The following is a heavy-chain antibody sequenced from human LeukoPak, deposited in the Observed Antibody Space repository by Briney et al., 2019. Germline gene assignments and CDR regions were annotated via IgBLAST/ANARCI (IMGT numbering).Heavy chain of an antibody. V-gene: IGHV4-34*01. CDR3: ARAPSTYYDFWSGLRYFDY. CDR1: GGSFSGYY. D-gene: IGHD3-3*01. CDR2: INHSGST. J-gene: IGHJ4*02. Sequence: SETLSLTCAVYGGSFSGYYWSWIRQPPGKGLEWIGEINHSGSTNYNPSHKSRVTISVDTSKNQFSLKLSSVTAADTAVYYCARAPSTYYDFWSGLRYFDYWGQGTLVTVSS.